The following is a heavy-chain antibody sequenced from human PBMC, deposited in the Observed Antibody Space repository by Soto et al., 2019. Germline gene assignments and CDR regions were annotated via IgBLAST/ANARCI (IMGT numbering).Heavy chain of an antibody. Sequence: PSETLSLTCTVSGGSISSGGYYWSWIRQHPGKGLEWIGYIYYSGSTYYNPSLKSRATISVDTSKNQFSLKLSSVTAADTAVYYCARGVATTFYPDYWGQGTLVTVPS. CDR3: ARGVATTFYPDY. V-gene: IGHV4-31*03. J-gene: IGHJ4*02. CDR1: GGSISSGGYY. CDR2: IYYSGST. D-gene: IGHD5-12*01.